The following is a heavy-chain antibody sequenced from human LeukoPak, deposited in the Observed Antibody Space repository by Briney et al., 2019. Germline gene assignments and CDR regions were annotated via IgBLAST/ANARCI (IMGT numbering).Heavy chain of an antibody. CDR2: INQDASVR. J-gene: IGHJ4*02. CDR1: GFSFSTYW. CDR3: ARDPGSSSFDL. V-gene: IGHV3-7*01. Sequence: PGASLRLSCAASGFSFSTYWMSWVRQTPEKGLEFVANINQDASVRNYMDSLKGRCTISRDNAKKSVYLEINSLRADDTAVYYCARDPGSSSFDLWGQGALVTVSS. D-gene: IGHD6-13*01.